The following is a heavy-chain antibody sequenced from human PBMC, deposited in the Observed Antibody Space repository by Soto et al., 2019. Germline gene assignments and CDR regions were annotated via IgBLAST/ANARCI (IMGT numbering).Heavy chain of an antibody. CDR3: ARDWLGIEY. Sequence: QVQLVQSGAEVKKPGASVKVSCKASGYTFTSYGISWVRQAPGQGLEWMGWINPYNGNTNYAQKLQGRFTMTTDTSTNTAYMALMSLRSDDTAVYYSARDWLGIEYWGQGTLVTVSS. J-gene: IGHJ4*02. CDR1: GYTFTSYG. CDR2: INPYNGNT. V-gene: IGHV1-18*01. D-gene: IGHD3-10*01.